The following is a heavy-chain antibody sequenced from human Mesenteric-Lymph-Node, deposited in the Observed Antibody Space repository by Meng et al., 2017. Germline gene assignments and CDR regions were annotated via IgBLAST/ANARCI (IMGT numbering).Heavy chain of an antibody. CDR3: ARQPTTVTSPFDY. V-gene: IGHV4-39*01. D-gene: IGHD4-17*01. CDR2: VYYSGSA. CDR1: GGSINSNAYY. Sequence: QLQLQESGPGLVKPSETLSLTFTVSGGSINSNAYYWGWIRQPPGKGLEWIGSVYYSGSAYYNPSLKSRVALSIDTSKNQFSLNLNSVTAADSALYYCARQPTTVTSPFDYWGQGTLVTVSS. J-gene: IGHJ4*02.